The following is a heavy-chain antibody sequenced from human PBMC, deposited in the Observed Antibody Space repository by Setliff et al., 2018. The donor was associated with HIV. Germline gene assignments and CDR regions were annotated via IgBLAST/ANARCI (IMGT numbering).Heavy chain of an antibody. CDR2: IYYSGSN. CDR3: ARDIRGSNNWFDP. Sequence: SETLSLTCTVSGDSIRSNFNYWGWIRQPPGKGLEWLAIIYYSGSNYDNPSLKNRVTISVDTSKNQFSLKLSSVTAADTAVYYCARDIRGSNNWFDPWGQGTLVTVSS. CDR1: GDSIRSNFNY. J-gene: IGHJ5*02. V-gene: IGHV4-39*07. D-gene: IGHD3-16*01.